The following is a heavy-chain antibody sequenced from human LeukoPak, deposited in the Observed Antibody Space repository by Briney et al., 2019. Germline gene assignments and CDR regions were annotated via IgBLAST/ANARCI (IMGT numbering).Heavy chain of an antibody. D-gene: IGHD3-3*01. CDR3: ARRIRFLEHNWFDP. Sequence: GESLKISCKGSGYSFTSYWIAWVRQMPGKVLEWMGIIYPGDSDTRYSPSFQAQVTISADKSISTAYLQWSSLKASDTAMYYCARRIRFLEHNWFDPWGQGTLVTVSS. V-gene: IGHV5-51*01. CDR2: IYPGDSDT. CDR1: GYSFTSYW. J-gene: IGHJ5*02.